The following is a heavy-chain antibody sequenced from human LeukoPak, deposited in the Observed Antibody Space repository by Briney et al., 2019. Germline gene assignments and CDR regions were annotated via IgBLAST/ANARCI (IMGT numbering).Heavy chain of an antibody. CDR3: AERDAAGLDY. CDR2: LVYDGSHQ. V-gene: IGHV3-30*18. Sequence: PGRSLRLSCVASGFTFGFYGMHWVRQAPGKGLEWVALLVYDGSHQHYADSVRGRFTVSRDNFRNSVYLQMNSLRGEDTGVYYCAERDAAGLDYWGRGTLVIVSS. CDR1: GFTFGFYG. D-gene: IGHD6-19*01. J-gene: IGHJ4*02.